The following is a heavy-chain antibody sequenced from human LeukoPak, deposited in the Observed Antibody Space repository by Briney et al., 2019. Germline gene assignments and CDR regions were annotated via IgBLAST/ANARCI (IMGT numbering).Heavy chain of an antibody. CDR2: INPSGGST. J-gene: IGHJ3*02. Sequence: ASVKVSCKASGYTFTSYYMHWVRQAPGQGLEWMGIINPSGGSTSYAQKFQGRVTTTRDTSTSTVYMELSSLRSEDTAVYYCARDPQTDIYYMGEAFDIWGQGTMVTVSS. V-gene: IGHV1-46*03. D-gene: IGHD3-10*01. CDR3: ARDPQTDIYYMGEAFDI. CDR1: GYTFTSYY.